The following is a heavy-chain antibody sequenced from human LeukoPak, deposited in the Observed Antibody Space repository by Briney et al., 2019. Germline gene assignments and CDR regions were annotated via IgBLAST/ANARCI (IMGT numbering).Heavy chain of an antibody. CDR3: AKVVNDFWSGYYPFWFDP. V-gene: IGHV3-30*02. CDR2: IRYDGSNK. CDR1: GFTFSSYG. D-gene: IGHD3-3*01. Sequence: QPGGSLRLSCAASGFTFSSYGMHWVRQAPGKRLEWVAFIRYDGSNKYYADSVEGRFTISRDNSKNTLYLQMNSLRAEDTAVYYCAKVVNDFWSGYYPFWFDPWGQGTLVTVSS. J-gene: IGHJ5*02.